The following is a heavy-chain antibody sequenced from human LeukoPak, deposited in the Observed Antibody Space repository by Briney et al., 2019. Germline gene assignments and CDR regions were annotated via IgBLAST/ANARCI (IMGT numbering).Heavy chain of an antibody. Sequence: SETLSLTCAVSGGSFSGYYWSWIRQPPGKGLEWIGEINHSGSTNYNPSHRSRDTIQGDSSKHQVSLKLSSVTATDTAVYYCARVIHKYQLTRRYNWFDPWGQGTLVTVSS. CDR1: GGSFSGYY. V-gene: IGHV4-34*01. CDR2: INHSGST. J-gene: IGHJ5*02. CDR3: ARVIHKYQLTRRYNWFDP. D-gene: IGHD2-2*01.